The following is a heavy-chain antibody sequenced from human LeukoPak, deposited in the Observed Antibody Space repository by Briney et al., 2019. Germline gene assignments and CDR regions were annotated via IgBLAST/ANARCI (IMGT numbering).Heavy chain of an antibody. CDR1: GFTVSSNY. Sequence: PGGSLRLSCAASGFTVSSNYMSWVRQAPGKGLEWVSVIYSGGSTYYADSVKGRFTISRDNSKNTLYLQMNSLRAEDTAVYYCAREYSYGLHYYYYYMDVWGKGTTVTVSS. CDR2: IYSGGST. V-gene: IGHV3-66*01. CDR3: AREYSYGLHYYYYYMDV. D-gene: IGHD5-18*01. J-gene: IGHJ6*03.